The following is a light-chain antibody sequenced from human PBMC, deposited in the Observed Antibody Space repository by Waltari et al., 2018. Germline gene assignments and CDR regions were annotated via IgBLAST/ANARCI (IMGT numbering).Light chain of an antibody. CDR1: RSVGTY. CDR2: GAS. Sequence: ERATPTCRASRSVGTYLAWYQQTPGQAPRLLIYGASNRAAGIPDRFSGSGSGTDFSLTISRLEPEDFAVYYCQKYERLPATFGQGTKVEIK. J-gene: IGKJ1*01. CDR3: QKYERLPAT. V-gene: IGKV3-20*01.